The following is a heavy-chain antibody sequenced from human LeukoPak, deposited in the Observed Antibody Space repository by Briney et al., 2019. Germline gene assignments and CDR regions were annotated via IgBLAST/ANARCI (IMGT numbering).Heavy chain of an antibody. CDR1: GYTFTSYG. D-gene: IGHD3-16*02. CDR2: ISAYNANT. V-gene: IGHV1-18*01. Sequence: GASVKVSCKASGYTFTSYGISWVRQAPGQGLEWMGWISAYNANTNYAQKFQGRVTMTTDTSTSTAYMELRSLRSDGTAVYYCAKTLGGIIVNYIDYWGQGTLVTVSS. CDR3: AKTLGGIIVNYIDY. J-gene: IGHJ4*02.